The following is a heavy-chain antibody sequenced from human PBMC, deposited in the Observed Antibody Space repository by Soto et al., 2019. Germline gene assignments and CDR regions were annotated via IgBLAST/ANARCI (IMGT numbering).Heavy chain of an antibody. J-gene: IGHJ4*02. Sequence: SETLSLTCAVYGGSFSGYYWSWIRQPPGKGLEWIGEINHSGSTNYNPSLKSRVTISVDTSKNQFSLKLSSVTAADMAVYYCARGHLSGALDYWGQGTLVTVSS. CDR2: INHSGST. CDR1: GGSFSGYY. D-gene: IGHD2-15*01. CDR3: ARGHLSGALDY. V-gene: IGHV4-34*01.